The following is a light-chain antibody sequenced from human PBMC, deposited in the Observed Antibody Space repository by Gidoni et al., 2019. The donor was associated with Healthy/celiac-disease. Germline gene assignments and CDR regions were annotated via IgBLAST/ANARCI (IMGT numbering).Light chain of an antibody. CDR2: GAS. V-gene: IGKV3-20*01. CDR1: QSVSSSY. J-gene: IGKJ4*01. CDR3: QQYGRSLT. Sequence: DIVLTQSPGTLSLSPGERATLSCRASQSVSSSYLAWYQQKPGQAPRLLIYGASSRATGIPDRFSGSGSGTDFTLTISRLEPEDFAVYYCQQYGRSLTFXGXTKVEIK.